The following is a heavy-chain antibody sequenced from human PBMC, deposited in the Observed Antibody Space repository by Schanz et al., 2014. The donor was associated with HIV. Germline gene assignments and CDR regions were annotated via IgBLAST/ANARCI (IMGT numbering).Heavy chain of an antibody. CDR3: ASAPPQNGYNSLDY. CDR1: GGTFRSFA. Sequence: QVPLVQSGTEVKKPGSSVKVSCKPSGGTFRSFAISWVRQAPGQGLEWMGGIIPLFGTPNYAQNFQGRVTITADESASTAYMELSGLTSGDTAVYYCASAPPQNGYNSLDYWGQGTLVTVSS. D-gene: IGHD5-12*01. J-gene: IGHJ4*02. V-gene: IGHV1-69*01. CDR2: IIPLFGTP.